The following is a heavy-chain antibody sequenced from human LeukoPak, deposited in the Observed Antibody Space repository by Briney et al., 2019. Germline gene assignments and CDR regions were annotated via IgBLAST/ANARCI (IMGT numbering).Heavy chain of an antibody. CDR3: ASLITIFDAFDI. CDR1: GFTFSNYA. Sequence: GGSLRLSCAASGFTFSNYATHWVRQAPGKGLEWVAVISYDGSNKYYADSVKGRFTISRDNSKNTLYLQMNSLRAEDTAVYYCASLITIFDAFDIWGQGTMVTVSS. D-gene: IGHD3-9*01. J-gene: IGHJ3*02. V-gene: IGHV3-30*04. CDR2: ISYDGSNK.